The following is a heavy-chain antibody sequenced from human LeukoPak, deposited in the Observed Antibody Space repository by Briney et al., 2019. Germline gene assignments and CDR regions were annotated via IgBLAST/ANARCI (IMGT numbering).Heavy chain of an antibody. CDR1: GGSFSGYY. J-gene: IGHJ3*02. D-gene: IGHD6-13*01. CDR2: INHSGST. CDR3: ARHPYSSSWYGAFDI. Sequence: SETLSLTCAVYGGSFSGYYWSWIRQPPGKGLEWIGEINHSGSTNYNPSLKSRVTISVDTSKNQFSLKLSSVTAADTAVYYCARHPYSSSWYGAFDIWGQGTMVTVSS. V-gene: IGHV4-34*01.